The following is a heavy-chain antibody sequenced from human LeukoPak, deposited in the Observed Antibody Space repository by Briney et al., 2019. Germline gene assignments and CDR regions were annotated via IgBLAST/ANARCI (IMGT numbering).Heavy chain of an antibody. Sequence: SETLSLTCTVSGGSISSYYWTWVRQPAAKGLEWIGRISTSGSTNYNPSLKSRLTMSVDTSENQFSLNLSSVTAADTAVYYCARENVAGVGRGNAFWGKGTLVTVSS. J-gene: IGHJ4*02. CDR2: ISTSGST. D-gene: IGHD6-19*01. V-gene: IGHV4-4*07. CDR1: GGSISSYY. CDR3: ARENVAGVGRGNAF.